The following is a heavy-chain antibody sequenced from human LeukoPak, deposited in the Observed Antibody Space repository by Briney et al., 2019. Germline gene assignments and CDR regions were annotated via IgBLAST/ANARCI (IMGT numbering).Heavy chain of an antibody. CDR2: IKQDGSEK. J-gene: IGHJ1*01. CDR3: ASYSSANAREFQH. CDR1: GFTVSNNY. Sequence: GGSLRLSCATSGFTVSNNYMSWVRQAPGKGLEWVANIKQDGSEKYYVDSVKGRFTISRDNAKNSLYLQMNSLRAEDTAVYYCASYSSANAREFQHWGQGTLVTVSA. V-gene: IGHV3-7*01. D-gene: IGHD3-22*01.